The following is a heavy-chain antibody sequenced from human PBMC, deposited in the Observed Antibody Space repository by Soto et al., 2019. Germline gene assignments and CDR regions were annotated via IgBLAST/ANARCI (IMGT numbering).Heavy chain of an antibody. V-gene: IGHV4-30-4*08. J-gene: IGHJ6*02. CDR1: GGSISNANYY. Sequence: PSETLSLTCTVSGGSISNANYYWSWIRHHPGKGLEWIGYIYYSGTTYYTPSLKSRLTMSMDRANDHFSLNLTSVTAADTAVYFRARGHYYYGMDVWGQGITVTVSS. CDR2: IYYSGTT. CDR3: ARGHYYYGMDV.